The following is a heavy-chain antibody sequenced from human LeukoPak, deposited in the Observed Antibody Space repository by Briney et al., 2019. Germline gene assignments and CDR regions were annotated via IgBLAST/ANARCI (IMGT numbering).Heavy chain of an antibody. CDR3: ARHDLSRGEWLRDNWFYP. CDR1: GDSMSSYY. Sequence: KPSETLFITCTASGDSMSSYYWSWILQTPGKGLEWIGYISNSGSTNYNPSLKSRVTISLHTSKTQVSLKLSSVTAADTAVYYCARHDLSRGEWLRDNWFYPWGQGTLVTVSS. V-gene: IGHV4-59*08. D-gene: IGHD5-12*01. CDR2: ISNSGST. J-gene: IGHJ5*02.